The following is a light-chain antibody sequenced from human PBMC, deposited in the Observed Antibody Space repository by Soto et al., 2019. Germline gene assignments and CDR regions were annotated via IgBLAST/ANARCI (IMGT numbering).Light chain of an antibody. CDR3: QQYEPVVT. CDR1: QSVSIK. CDR2: GAS. V-gene: IGKV3D-15*01. J-gene: IGKJ1*01. Sequence: EILMTQSPATLSVSPGERATLSCRASQSVSIKLAWYQQKPGQAPRLLIYGASNRATGIPDTSSGSGSGTDFTLTISRLQPEDVAVYYCQQYEPVVTFGQGTKVDI.